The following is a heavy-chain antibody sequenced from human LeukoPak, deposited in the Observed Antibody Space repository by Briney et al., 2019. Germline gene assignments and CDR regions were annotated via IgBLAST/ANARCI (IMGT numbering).Heavy chain of an antibody. D-gene: IGHD3-22*01. Sequence: GSLRLSCAASGFTFSSYSMNWVRQAPGKGLEWVSSISSSSSYIYYADSVKGRFTISRDNAKNSLYLQMNSLRAEDTAVYYCATCYYYDSSGYPDYFDYWGQGTLVTVSS. J-gene: IGHJ4*02. CDR2: ISSSSSYI. V-gene: IGHV3-21*01. CDR3: ATCYYYDSSGYPDYFDY. CDR1: GFTFSSYS.